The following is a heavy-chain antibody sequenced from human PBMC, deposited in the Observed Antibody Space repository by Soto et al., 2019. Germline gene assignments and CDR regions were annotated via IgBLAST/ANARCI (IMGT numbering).Heavy chain of an antibody. Sequence: QVQLVESGGGVVQPGRSLRLSCAASGFTFSSYGMHWVRQAPGKGLEWVAVIWYDGSNKYYADSVKGRFTISRDNSKNTLYLQMNSLRAEDTAVYYCAGQPTYYDFWSGYSTPSMDVWGQGTTVTVSS. J-gene: IGHJ6*02. D-gene: IGHD3-3*01. CDR2: IWYDGSNK. CDR3: AGQPTYYDFWSGYSTPSMDV. CDR1: GFTFSSYG. V-gene: IGHV3-33*01.